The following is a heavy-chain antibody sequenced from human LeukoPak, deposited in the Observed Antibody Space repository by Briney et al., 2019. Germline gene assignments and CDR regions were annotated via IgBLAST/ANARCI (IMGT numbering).Heavy chain of an antibody. CDR3: ARDDSSGPQVY. CDR1: GYTFSSYY. Sequence: GASVKVSCKASGYTFSSYYMHWVRQAPEQGLEWMGIINPSGGSTKYAQKLQGRVTMTRDTSTSTVYMELSSLRSEDTAVYYCARDDSSGPQVYWGQGTLVTVSS. CDR2: INPSGGST. J-gene: IGHJ4*02. V-gene: IGHV1-46*01. D-gene: IGHD3-22*01.